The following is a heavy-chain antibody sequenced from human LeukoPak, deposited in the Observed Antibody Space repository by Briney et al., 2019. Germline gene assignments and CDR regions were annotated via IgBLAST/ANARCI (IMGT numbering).Heavy chain of an antibody. D-gene: IGHD6-13*01. J-gene: IGHJ5*02. Sequence: ASVKVSCKASGYTFTSYDINWVRQATGQGLEWMGWMNPNSGNTGYAQKFQGRVTMTRDTSISTAYMELSRLRSDDTAVYYCARVKGRAAAGLNWFDPWGQGTLVTVSS. CDR1: GYTFTSYD. V-gene: IGHV1-8*01. CDR3: ARVKGRAAAGLNWFDP. CDR2: MNPNSGNT.